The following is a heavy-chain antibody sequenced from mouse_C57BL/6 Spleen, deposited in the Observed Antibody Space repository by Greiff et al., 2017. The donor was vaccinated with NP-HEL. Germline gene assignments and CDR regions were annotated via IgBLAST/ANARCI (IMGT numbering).Heavy chain of an antibody. J-gene: IGHJ1*03. CDR2: IWSGGST. D-gene: IGHD1-1*01. CDR1: GFSLTSYG. V-gene: IGHV2-2*01. CDR3: ARNFYYGSSTYFDV. Sequence: VKLMESGPGLVQPSQSLSITCTVSGFSLTSYGVHWVRQSPGKGLEWLGVIWSGGSTDYNAAFISRLSISKDNSKSQVFFKMNSLQADDTAIYYCARNFYYGSSTYFDVWGTGTTVTVSS.